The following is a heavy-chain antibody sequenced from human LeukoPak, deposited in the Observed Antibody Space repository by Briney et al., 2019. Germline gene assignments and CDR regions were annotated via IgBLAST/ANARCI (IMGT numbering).Heavy chain of an antibody. V-gene: IGHV4-34*01. CDR1: GVSFSGYY. D-gene: IGHD2-2*01. Sequence: KTSETLSLTCAVYGVSFSGYYWSWIRQPPGKGLEWIGEINHSGSTNYNPSLKSRVTISVDTSKNQFSLKLSSVTAADTAVYYCARGPGGYQLLDDWGQGTLATVSS. CDR2: INHSGST. J-gene: IGHJ4*02. CDR3: ARGPGGYQLLDD.